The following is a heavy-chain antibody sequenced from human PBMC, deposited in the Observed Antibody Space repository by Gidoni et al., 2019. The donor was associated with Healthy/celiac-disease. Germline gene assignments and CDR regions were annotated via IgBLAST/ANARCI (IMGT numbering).Heavy chain of an antibody. D-gene: IGHD1-26*01. J-gene: IGHJ4*02. V-gene: IGHV3-33*01. CDR2: IWYDGSNK. CDR1: GFTFSSYG. Sequence: QVQLVESGGGVVQPGRSLRLSWAASGFTFSSYGMHWVRQAPGKGLEWVAVIWYDGSNKYYADSVKGRFTISRENSKNTLYLQMNSRRAEDTAVYYCARDRKEGGGWHDYWGQGTLVTVSS. CDR3: ARDRKEGGGWHDY.